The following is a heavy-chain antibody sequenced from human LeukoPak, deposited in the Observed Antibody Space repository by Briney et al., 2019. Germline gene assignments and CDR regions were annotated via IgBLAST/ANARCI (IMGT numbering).Heavy chain of an antibody. CDR1: GGPISSYY. CDR3: ARGGRLPLSYFDY. D-gene: IGHD5-12*01. J-gene: IGHJ4*02. V-gene: IGHV4-4*07. CDR2: IYTSGST. Sequence: KPSETLSLTCTVSGGPISSYYWSWIRQPAGKGLEWIVRIYTSGSTNYNPSLKSRVTMSVDKSKNQLFLKLISVTAADTAVYYCARGGRLPLSYFDYWGQGTLVTVSS.